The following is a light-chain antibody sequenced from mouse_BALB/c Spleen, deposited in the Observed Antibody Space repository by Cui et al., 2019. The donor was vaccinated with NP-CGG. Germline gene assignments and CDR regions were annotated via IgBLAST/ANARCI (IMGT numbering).Light chain of an antibody. Sequence: HAVVTQESALTTSPGATVTRTSRSGTGAVPTSNYVKWVQEKPDHVLTGLIGGTSNRTPGVPARFSGSLIGDKAALTITGAQTEDEAIYFCALWYSNHWVFGGGTKLTVL. CDR1: TGAVPTSNY. CDR2: GTS. CDR3: ALWYSNHWV. J-gene: IGLJ1*01. V-gene: IGLV1*01.